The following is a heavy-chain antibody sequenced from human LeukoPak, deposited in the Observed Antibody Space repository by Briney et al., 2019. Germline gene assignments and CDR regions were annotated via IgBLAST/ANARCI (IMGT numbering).Heavy chain of an antibody. CDR1: GYTFTGYY. V-gene: IGHV1-2*04. J-gene: IGHJ4*02. CDR3: AKVPIHEYSYGEYYFDY. CDR2: INPNNGGT. Sequence: VSVKVSCKASGYTFTGYYIHWVRQAPGQGLEWMGWINPNNGGTNYAQKFQGWVTMTRDTSISTAYMELSRLRSDVTAVYYCAKVPIHEYSYGEYYFDYWGQGTLVTVSS. D-gene: IGHD5-18*01.